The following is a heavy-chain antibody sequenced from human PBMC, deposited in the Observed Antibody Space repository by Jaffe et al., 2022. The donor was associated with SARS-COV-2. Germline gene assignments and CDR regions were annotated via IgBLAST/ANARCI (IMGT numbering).Heavy chain of an antibody. Sequence: QVQLVESGGGVVQPGRSLRLSCAASGFTFSSYAMHWVRQAPGKGLEWVAVISYDGSNKYYADSVKGRFTISRDNSKNTLYLQMNSLRAEDTAVYYCAREREWWRNFDLWGRGTLVTVSS. J-gene: IGHJ2*01. CDR3: AREREWWRNFDL. CDR2: ISYDGSNK. D-gene: IGHD2-8*01. CDR1: GFTFSSYA. V-gene: IGHV3-30-3*01.